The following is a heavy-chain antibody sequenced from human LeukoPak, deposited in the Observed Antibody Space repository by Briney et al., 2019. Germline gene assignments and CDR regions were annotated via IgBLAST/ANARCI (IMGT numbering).Heavy chain of an antibody. J-gene: IGHJ4*02. CDR3: AKDERNWNYNLASQTYD. CDR1: GFSFSSYA. D-gene: IGHD1-7*01. Sequence: GGSLRLSCAASGFSFSSYAMTWVRQAPGKGLEWVSAISGSGVSTYYADSVKGRFTVSRDNSKNTLYLQMSSLRAEDTAVYYCAKDERNWNYNLASQTYDWGQGTLVTVSS. V-gene: IGHV3-23*01. CDR2: ISGSGVST.